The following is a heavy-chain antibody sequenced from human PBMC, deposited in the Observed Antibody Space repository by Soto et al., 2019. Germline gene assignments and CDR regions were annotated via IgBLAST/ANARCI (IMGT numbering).Heavy chain of an antibody. CDR3: ARGVDWNPYYYYYYMDV. J-gene: IGHJ6*03. Sequence: ASVKVSCKASGYTFTGYYMHWVRPAPGQGLEWMGWINPNSGGTNYAQKFQGWVTMTRDTSISTAYMELSRLRSDDTAVYYCARGVDWNPYYYYYYMDVWGKGTTVTVSS. CDR1: GYTFTGYY. D-gene: IGHD1-1*01. V-gene: IGHV1-2*04. CDR2: INPNSGGT.